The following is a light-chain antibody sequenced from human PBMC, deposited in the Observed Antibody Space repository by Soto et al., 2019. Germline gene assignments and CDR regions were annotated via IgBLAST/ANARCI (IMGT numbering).Light chain of an antibody. CDR1: SSNIGAGYD. CDR3: QSYDTSLSGVI. Sequence: QSALTQTPSVSGALGQKITMSCTGSSSNIGAGYDVHWYQQFPGAAHRLLIYADNNRPSGVPDRFSASKSGTSASLAITGLQGEDEANYYCQSYDTSLSGVIFGAGTQLTVL. V-gene: IGLV1-40*01. J-gene: IGLJ2*01. CDR2: ADN.